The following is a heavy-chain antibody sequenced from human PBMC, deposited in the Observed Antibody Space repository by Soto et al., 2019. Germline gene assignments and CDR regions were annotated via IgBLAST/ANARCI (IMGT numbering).Heavy chain of an antibody. CDR1: GGTFSSYP. J-gene: IGHJ6*02. CDR2: IIPILGIA. Sequence: QVQLVQSGAEVKKPGSSVKVSCKASGGTFSSYPISWVRQAPGQGLEWMGRIIPILGIANYAQKFQGRVTITADKSTSTAYMELSSLRSEDTAVYYCARVKGGGFYGMDVWGQGTTVTVSS. D-gene: IGHD3-16*01. CDR3: ARVKGGGFYGMDV. V-gene: IGHV1-69*02.